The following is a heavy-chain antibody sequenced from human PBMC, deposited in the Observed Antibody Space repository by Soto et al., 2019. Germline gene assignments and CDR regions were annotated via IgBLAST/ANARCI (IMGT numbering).Heavy chain of an antibody. CDR1: GDFMNSADYS. J-gene: IGHJ4*02. Sequence: QLQLQESGSRLVKPSQTLSPTCAVSGDFMNSADYSWAWIRQPPGKGLEWIGYIHQSGNTYSNPALRSRVTMSVDMSKNQFSLKLSSVTATDTAVYYCARQVVVTSYYFDFWGQGSLVTVSS. CDR2: IHQSGNT. D-gene: IGHD2-2*01. CDR3: ARQVVVTSYYFDF. V-gene: IGHV4-30-2*01.